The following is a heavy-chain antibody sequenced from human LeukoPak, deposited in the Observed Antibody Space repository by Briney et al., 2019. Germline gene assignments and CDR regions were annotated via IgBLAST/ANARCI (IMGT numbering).Heavy chain of an antibody. CDR2: ISSSGSTI. CDR1: GFTVSSNY. CDR3: ARGEVSSLDY. J-gene: IGHJ4*02. V-gene: IGHV3-11*01. D-gene: IGHD5/OR15-5a*01. Sequence: PGGSLRLSCAASGFTVSSNYMSWVRQAPGKGLEWVSYISSSGSTIYYADSVKGRFTISRDNAKNSLYLQMNSLRAEDTAVYYCARGEVSSLDYWGQGTLVTVSS.